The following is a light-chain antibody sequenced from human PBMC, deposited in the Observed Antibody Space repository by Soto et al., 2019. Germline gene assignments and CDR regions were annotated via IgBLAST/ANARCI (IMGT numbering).Light chain of an antibody. CDR3: QQYNSYARA. CDR2: KAS. V-gene: IGKV1-5*03. CDR1: QSISSW. Sequence: DIQMTQSPSTLSASVGDRVTITCRASQSISSWLAWYQQKPGKAPKLLIYKASSLESGVPSRISGGGAGTEFTLTISSLQPDDVATYYGQQYNSYARAFGQGTKVEIK. J-gene: IGKJ1*01.